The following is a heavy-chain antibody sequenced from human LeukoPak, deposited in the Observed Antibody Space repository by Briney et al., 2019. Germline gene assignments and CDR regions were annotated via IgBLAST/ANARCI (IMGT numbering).Heavy chain of an antibody. CDR3: AKSPKTGFLFDY. CDR2: IYGGVNT. CDR1: GFTVRSNY. Sequence: PGGSLRLSCAASGFTVRSNYMSWVRQAPGKGLEWVSVIYGGVNTVYADSVQGRFTISRDNSKNTLYLQMSSLRAEDTAVYYYAKSPKTGFLFDYWGKGTLVTVSS. J-gene: IGHJ4*02. V-gene: IGHV3-66*01. D-gene: IGHD1-1*01.